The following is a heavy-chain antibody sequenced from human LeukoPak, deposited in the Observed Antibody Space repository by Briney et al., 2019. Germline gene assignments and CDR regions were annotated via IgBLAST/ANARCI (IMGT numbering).Heavy chain of an antibody. CDR1: GDCISSGSFY. J-gene: IGHJ5*02. CDR3: ARVQAVAGHNWFDP. V-gene: IGHV4-61*02. CDR2: VSSSGRT. D-gene: IGHD6-19*01. Sequence: SETLSLTCTVSGDCISSGSFYWSWIRQAAGKGLEWIGRVSSSGRTNYNPSLKSRVTISVDKSKNQFSLKLSSVTAADTAVYYCARVQAVAGHNWFDPWGQGTLVTVSS.